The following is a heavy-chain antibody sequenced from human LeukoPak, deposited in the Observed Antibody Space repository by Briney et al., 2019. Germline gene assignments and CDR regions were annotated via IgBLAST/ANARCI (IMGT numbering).Heavy chain of an antibody. D-gene: IGHD2-15*01. V-gene: IGHV4-34*01. CDR3: ARGRGNIVVVVAPGGI. Sequence: SETLSLTCAVYGGSFSGYYWSWIRQPPGKGLEWIGEINHSGITNYNPSLKSRVTISVDTSKNQFSLKLSSVTAADTAVYYCARGRGNIVVVVAPGGIWGQGTMVTVSS. J-gene: IGHJ3*02. CDR1: GGSFSGYY. CDR2: INHSGIT.